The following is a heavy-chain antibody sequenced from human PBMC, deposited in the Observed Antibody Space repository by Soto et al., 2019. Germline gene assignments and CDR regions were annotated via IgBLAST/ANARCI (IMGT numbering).Heavy chain of an antibody. CDR1: GYTFTAYA. CDR2: INAGNGDT. CDR3: ARDSDASVTH. J-gene: IGHJ4*02. V-gene: IGHV1-3*01. Sequence: ASVKVSCKASGYTFTAYAIHWVRQAPGQGLEWMAWINAGNGDTKYSQKFQGRVTVTRDTSASTVYMELSSLRSEDTAVCYCARDSDASVTHWGQGTLVTVSS. D-gene: IGHD4-17*01.